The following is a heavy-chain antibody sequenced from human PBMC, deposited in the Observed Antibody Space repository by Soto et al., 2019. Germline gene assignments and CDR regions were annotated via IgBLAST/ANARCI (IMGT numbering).Heavy chain of an antibody. CDR2: ISPLLGTA. CDR3: ARGVHYDSSGYYYFY. V-gene: IGHV1-69*01. CDR1: GGTFSTYA. D-gene: IGHD3-22*01. J-gene: IGHJ4*02. Sequence: QVQLVQSGAEVKKPGASVKVSCKASGGTFSTYAIDWVRQAPGQGLEGMGGISPLLGTAKYAHNFQGRITSTPDESTNTEYMELRSLRSQDTAVYYCARGVHYDSSGYYYFYWGQGPLVTVSS.